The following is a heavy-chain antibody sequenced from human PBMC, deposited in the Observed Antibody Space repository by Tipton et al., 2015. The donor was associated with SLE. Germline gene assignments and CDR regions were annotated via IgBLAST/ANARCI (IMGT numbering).Heavy chain of an antibody. D-gene: IGHD2-15*01. CDR2: IYSGGST. J-gene: IGHJ2*01. V-gene: IGHV3-53*05. Sequence: SLRLSCAASGFTVSSNYMSWVRQAPGKGLEWVSVIYSGGSTYYADSVKGRFTISRDNSKNTLYLQMNSLRAEDTAVYYCARVGYCSGGSCLYWYSDLWGRGTLVTVSS. CDR1: GFTVSSNY. CDR3: ARVGYCSGGSCLYWYSDL.